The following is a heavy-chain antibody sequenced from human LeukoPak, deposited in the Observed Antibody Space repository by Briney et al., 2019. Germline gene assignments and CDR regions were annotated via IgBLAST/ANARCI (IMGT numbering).Heavy chain of an antibody. CDR2: IYYSGST. V-gene: IGHV4-59*01. J-gene: IGHJ4*02. Sequence: ASETLSLTCTVSAGSISSYYWSWVRQPPGKGLEWIGYIYYSGSTNYNPSLKSRVTISVDTSKNQFSLKLSSVTAADTAVYYCASTQITMVRGAYFFDYWGQGTLVTVSS. CDR1: AGSISSYY. CDR3: ASTQITMVRGAYFFDY. D-gene: IGHD3-10*01.